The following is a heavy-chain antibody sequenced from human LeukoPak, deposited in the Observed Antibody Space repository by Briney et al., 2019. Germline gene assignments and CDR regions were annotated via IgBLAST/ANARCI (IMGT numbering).Heavy chain of an antibody. Sequence: ASVKVSCKVSGYTLTELSMHWVRQAPGKGLEWMGGFDPEDGETIYAQKFQGRVTMTEDTSTDTAYMELSSLRSEDTAVYYCATGHGSPPPCDYWGQGTLVTVSS. CDR2: FDPEDGET. V-gene: IGHV1-24*01. D-gene: IGHD1-26*01. J-gene: IGHJ4*02. CDR1: GYTLTELS. CDR3: ATGHGSPPPCDY.